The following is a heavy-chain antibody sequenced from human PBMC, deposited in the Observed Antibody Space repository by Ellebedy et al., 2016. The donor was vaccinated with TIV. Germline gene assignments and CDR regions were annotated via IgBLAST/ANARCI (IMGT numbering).Heavy chain of an antibody. CDR3: VRESVRYFDWDY. CDR2: INTDGSTA. D-gene: IGHD3-9*01. Sequence: PGGSLRLSCEVSGFTFSSYYMHWVRQAPGKGLVWVARINTDGSTASYEDSVEGRFTISRDNARKTLYLQVDSLRAEDTAVYYCVRESVRYFDWDYWGQGTLVTVSS. CDR1: GFTFSSYY. J-gene: IGHJ4*02. V-gene: IGHV3-74*01.